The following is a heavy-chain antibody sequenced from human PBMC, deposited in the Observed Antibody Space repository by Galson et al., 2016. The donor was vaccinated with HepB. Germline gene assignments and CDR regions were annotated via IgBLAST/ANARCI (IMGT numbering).Heavy chain of an antibody. V-gene: IGHV3-53*01. CDR1: GXXVTXXX. CDR2: XSVGDNX. CDR3: GRDYTFGHSGFDF. D-gene: IGHD1-26*01. J-gene: IGHJ4*03. Sequence: SLXXXCAASGXXVTXXXMSXXXQAXXKGLXXVSVXSVGDNXNYADSVKGRLTISRDTSKNTVFLQMXSLRVEDSAGYYCGRDYTFGHSGFDFWGXXVLXXXSS.